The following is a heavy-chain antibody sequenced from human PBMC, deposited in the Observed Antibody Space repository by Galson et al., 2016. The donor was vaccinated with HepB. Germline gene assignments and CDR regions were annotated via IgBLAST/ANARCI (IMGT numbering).Heavy chain of an antibody. CDR1: EYRFISYW. CDR3: ARQRVRVVSFDAFDI. CDR2: IDPFNSDT. Sequence: QSGAEVKKPGESLKISCKASEYRFISYWIGWVRQMPGKGLEWMGIIDPFNSDTTYSPSFEGHVTMSVDKSMNTAYLQWSSLKASDTAIYYCARQRVRVVSFDAFDIWGQGTTVAVSS. V-gene: IGHV5-51*01. J-gene: IGHJ3*02. D-gene: IGHD2-2*01.